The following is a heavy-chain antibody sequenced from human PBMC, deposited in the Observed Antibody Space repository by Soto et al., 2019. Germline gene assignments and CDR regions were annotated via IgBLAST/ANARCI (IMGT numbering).Heavy chain of an antibody. CDR2: ISSNGGST. Sequence: GGSLRLSCAASGFTFSSYAMHWVRQAPGKGLEYVSAISSNGGSTYYANSVKGRFTISRDNSKNTLYLQMGSLRAEDMAVYYCARDARYSSGRPGYYYYYMDVWGKGTTVTVSS. V-gene: IGHV3-64*01. CDR1: GFTFSSYA. CDR3: ARDARYSSGRPGYYYYYMDV. D-gene: IGHD6-19*01. J-gene: IGHJ6*03.